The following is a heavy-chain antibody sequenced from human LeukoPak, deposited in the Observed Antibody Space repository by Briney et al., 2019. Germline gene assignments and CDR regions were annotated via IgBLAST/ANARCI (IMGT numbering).Heavy chain of an antibody. CDR3: ARALRDYYYDSAFHY. D-gene: IGHD3-22*01. CDR1: GFTFTIYW. CDR2: IKQDGSEK. V-gene: IGHV3-7*05. Sequence: GGPLRLSCAASGFTFTIYWMSWVRQAPGKGLEWVANIKQDGSEKYYVDSVKGRFTISRDNAKNSLYLQMNSLRAEDTAVYYCARALRDYYYDSAFHYWGQGTLVTVSS. J-gene: IGHJ4*02.